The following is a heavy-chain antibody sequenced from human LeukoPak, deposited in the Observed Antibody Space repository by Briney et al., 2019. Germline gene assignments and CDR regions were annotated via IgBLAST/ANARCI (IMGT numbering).Heavy chain of an antibody. Sequence: SETLSLTCTVSGGSISSYYWSWIRQPPGKGLEWIGYIYYSGSTNYNPSLKSRVTISVDTSKNQFSLKLSSVTAADTAVYYCARDGGNYYDSSGYDYWGQGTLVTVSS. J-gene: IGHJ4*02. CDR2: IYYSGST. CDR3: ARDGGNYYDSSGYDY. V-gene: IGHV4-59*01. D-gene: IGHD3-22*01. CDR1: GGSISSYY.